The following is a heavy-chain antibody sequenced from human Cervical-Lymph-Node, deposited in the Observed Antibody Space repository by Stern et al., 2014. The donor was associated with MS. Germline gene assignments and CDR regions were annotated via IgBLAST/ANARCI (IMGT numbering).Heavy chain of an antibody. J-gene: IGHJ6*02. CDR2: LYYSGST. Sequence: QVHLQESGPGLVKPSETLSLTCTVSGGSISSYYWSWIRQPPGKGLEWIGYLYYSGSTNYNPTRKSRVTISVDTSKNQFSLKLSSVTAADTAVYYCARDDRVMVRGNYYYGMDVWGQGTTVTVSS. V-gene: IGHV4-59*01. CDR1: GGSISSYY. CDR3: ARDDRVMVRGNYYYGMDV. D-gene: IGHD3-10*01.